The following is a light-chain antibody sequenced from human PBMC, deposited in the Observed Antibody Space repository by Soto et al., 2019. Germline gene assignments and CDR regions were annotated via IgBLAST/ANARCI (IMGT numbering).Light chain of an antibody. CDR2: EVS. Sequence: QSALTQPPSVSGSPGQSVTISCTGTSSDVGSYNRVSCYQQPPGTAPKLMIYEVSNRPSGVPDRFSGSKSGNTASLTISGLQAEDEADYYCSSYTSSSTPVVFGGGTKLTVL. V-gene: IGLV2-18*02. CDR1: SSDVGSYNR. J-gene: IGLJ2*01. CDR3: SSYTSSSTPVV.